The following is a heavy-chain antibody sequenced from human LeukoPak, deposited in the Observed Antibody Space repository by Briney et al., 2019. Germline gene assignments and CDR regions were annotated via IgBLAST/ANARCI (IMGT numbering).Heavy chain of an antibody. CDR3: AGLIRPGWFDP. D-gene: IGHD1-14*01. V-gene: IGHV4-38-2*02. CDR2: IYHTGST. CDR1: GYSISSGYY. J-gene: IGHJ5*02. Sequence: SETLSLTCTVSGYSISSGYYWGWIRQPPGKGLEWIGSIYHTGSTYYNPSLKSRVTISVDTSKNQFSLKLSSVTAADTAVYYCAGLIRPGWFDPWGQGTLVTVSS.